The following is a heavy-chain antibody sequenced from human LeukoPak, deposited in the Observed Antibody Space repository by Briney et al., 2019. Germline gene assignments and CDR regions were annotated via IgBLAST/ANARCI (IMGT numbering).Heavy chain of an antibody. CDR2: IYYSGST. CDR1: GGSISSYY. D-gene: IGHD3-22*01. CDR3: AREDYDSSAFDY. J-gene: IGHJ4*02. Sequence: SETLSLTCTVSGGSISSYYWSWIRQPPGKGLEWIGYIYYSGSTNYNPSLKSRVTISVDTSKNQFSLKLSSVTAADTAMYYCAREDYDSSAFDYWGQGTLVTVSS. V-gene: IGHV4-59*01.